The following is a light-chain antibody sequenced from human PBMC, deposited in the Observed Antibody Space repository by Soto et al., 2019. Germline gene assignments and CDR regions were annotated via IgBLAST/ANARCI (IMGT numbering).Light chain of an antibody. V-gene: IGLV2-8*01. CDR3: SSYPRRSMYV. CDR2: GVT. J-gene: IGLJ1*01. CDR1: SSDVGTYDY. Sequence: QSVLTQPPSASGSPGQSVTFSCTGTSSDVGTYDYVSWYQQYPGKAPKLLIYGVTRRPSGVPDRFSGSKSGNTAALTVSGLQAEDEAYYYCSSYPRRSMYVFGTGTKVTGL.